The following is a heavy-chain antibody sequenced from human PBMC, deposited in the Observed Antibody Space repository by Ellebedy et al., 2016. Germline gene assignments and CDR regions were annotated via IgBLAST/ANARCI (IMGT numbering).Heavy chain of an antibody. V-gene: IGHV1-18*04. Sequence: ASVKVSCXASGYTFTTFSITWVRQVPGQGLEWMGFVNIFSGNTKFAQKFQGRVSMTTDSSTHTAYMDLRSLRSDDTAMYYCAKTSGWGYGENWGQGTLVTVSS. CDR2: VNIFSGNT. CDR3: AKTSGWGYGEN. D-gene: IGHD3-10*01. J-gene: IGHJ4*02. CDR1: GYTFTTFS.